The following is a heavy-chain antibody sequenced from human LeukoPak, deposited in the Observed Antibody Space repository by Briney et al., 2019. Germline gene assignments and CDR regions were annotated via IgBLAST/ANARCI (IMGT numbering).Heavy chain of an antibody. Sequence: ASVMVSCMASGYTFTSYYMHWVRQAPGQGLEWMGIINPSGGSTSYAQKFQGRVTMTRDTSTSTVYMELSSLRSEDTAVYYCARGYCSGGSCYDWFDPWGQGTLVTVSS. CDR3: ARGYCSGGSCYDWFDP. D-gene: IGHD2-15*01. CDR2: INPSGGST. CDR1: GYTFTSYY. V-gene: IGHV1-46*01. J-gene: IGHJ5*02.